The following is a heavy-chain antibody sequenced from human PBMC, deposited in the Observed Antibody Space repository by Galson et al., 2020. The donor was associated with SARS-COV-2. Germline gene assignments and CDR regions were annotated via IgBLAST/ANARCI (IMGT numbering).Heavy chain of an antibody. Sequence: GESLKISCAASGFTFSSYGMHWVRQAPGKGPEWVAVISYDGSNKYAASVKGRFTISRDDSKSIAYLQMNSLKTEDTAVYYCTRASPKGYCSGGSCYPYDYWGQGTLVTVSS. CDR3: TRASPKGYCSGGSCYPYDY. V-gene: IGHV3-30*03. D-gene: IGHD2-15*01. CDR2: ISYDGSNK. CDR1: GFTFSSYG. J-gene: IGHJ4*02.